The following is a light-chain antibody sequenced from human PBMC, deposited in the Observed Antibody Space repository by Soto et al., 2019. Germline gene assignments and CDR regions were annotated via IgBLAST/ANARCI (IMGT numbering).Light chain of an antibody. V-gene: IGLV2-14*03. Sequence: QSALTQPASVSGSPGQSITISCTGTSSDVGSYIYVSWYQHLPGKAPKLMIYDVSNRPSGVSNRFSGSKSGNTASLTISGLQVEEEADYYCNSYTSSSPHVFGTGTKVTVL. CDR2: DVS. J-gene: IGLJ1*01. CDR3: NSYTSSSPHV. CDR1: SSDVGSYIY.